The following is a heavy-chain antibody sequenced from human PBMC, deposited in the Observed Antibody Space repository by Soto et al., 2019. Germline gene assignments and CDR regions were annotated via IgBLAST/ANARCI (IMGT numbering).Heavy chain of an antibody. D-gene: IGHD2-21*02. CDR2: ISGNSGKT. CDR3: ALPSCGGDCYSPFDY. V-gene: IGHV3-23*01. CDR1: GVGLSTYA. Sequence: EVQLLESGGGFVQPGGSLRLSCTASGVGLSTYAISWVRQAPGKRLEWVSVISGNSGKTDYANSVKGRFSISRDKSENTVYLQMNRLRAEDTAVYYCALPSCGGDCYSPFDYWGQGTLVTVSS. J-gene: IGHJ4*02.